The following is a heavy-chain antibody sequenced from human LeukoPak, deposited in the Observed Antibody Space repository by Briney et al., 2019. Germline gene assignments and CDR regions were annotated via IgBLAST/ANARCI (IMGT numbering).Heavy chain of an antibody. CDR3: ARYSGSYNWYFDL. CDR1: GYTFTSHG. D-gene: IGHD1-26*01. Sequence: GASVNVSCKASGYTFTSHGITWVRQAPGQGLEWMGLSNGYNANTNYAQKLQGRVTMTTDTSTSTAYMELRSLRSDDTAVYYCARYSGSYNWYFDLWGRGTLVTVSS. J-gene: IGHJ2*01. CDR2: SNGYNANT. V-gene: IGHV1-18*01.